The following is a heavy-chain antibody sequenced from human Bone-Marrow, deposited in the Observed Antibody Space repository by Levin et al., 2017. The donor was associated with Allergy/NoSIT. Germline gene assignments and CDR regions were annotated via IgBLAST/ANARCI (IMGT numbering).Heavy chain of an antibody. J-gene: IGHJ4*02. V-gene: IGHV3-7*03. CDR3: ARAHYGGSSILGEDY. D-gene: IGHD6-6*01. Sequence: PGGSLRLSCAASGFTFSTYWMSWVRQAPGKGLEWVANIKQDGSEKYYVDSVKGRFTISKDNAKNSLYLQMNSLRAEDTATYYCARAHYGGSSILGEDYWGQGTLVTVSS. CDR2: IKQDGSEK. CDR1: GFTFSTYW.